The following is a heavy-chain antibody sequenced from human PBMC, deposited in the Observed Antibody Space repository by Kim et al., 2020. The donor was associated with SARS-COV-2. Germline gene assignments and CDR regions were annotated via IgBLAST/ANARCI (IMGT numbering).Heavy chain of an antibody. J-gene: IGHJ4*02. CDR2: ISGSGGST. Sequence: GGSLRLSCAASGFTFSSYAMSWVRQAPGKGLEWVSAISGSGGSTYYADSVKGRFTISRDNSKNTLYLQMNSLRAEDTAVYYCAKDSAALDIVATPPDYWGQGTLVTVSS. CDR1: GFTFSSYA. CDR3: AKDSAALDIVATPPDY. D-gene: IGHD5-12*01. V-gene: IGHV3-23*01.